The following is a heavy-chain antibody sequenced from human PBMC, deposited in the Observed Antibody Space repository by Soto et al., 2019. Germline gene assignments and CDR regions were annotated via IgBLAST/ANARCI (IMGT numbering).Heavy chain of an antibody. V-gene: IGHV3-11*05. Sequence: QVPLVESGGGLVKPGGSLRLSCAASGFTFSDYYMSWIRQAPGKGLEWVSYISSSSSYTNYADSVKGRFTISRDNAKNSLYLQMNSLRAEDTAVYYCARDDTGYSSSWYYWGQGTLVTVSS. D-gene: IGHD6-13*01. J-gene: IGHJ4*02. CDR1: GFTFSDYY. CDR2: ISSSSSYT. CDR3: ARDDTGYSSSWYY.